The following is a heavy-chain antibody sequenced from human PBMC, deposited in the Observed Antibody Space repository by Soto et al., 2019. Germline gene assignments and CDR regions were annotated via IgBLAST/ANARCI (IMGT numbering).Heavy chain of an antibody. D-gene: IGHD6-19*01. CDR2: IRNKANSHTT. V-gene: IGHV3-72*01. Sequence: HPGGSLRLSCVTSGFTFSDYYMDWVRQAPGKGLEWVGRIRNKANSHTTQYAASVEGRFTVSRDDSKNSVYLQMNSLQAEDTAVYYCAKTLYSSVCIFDYWGQGTLVTVSS. CDR1: GFTFSDYY. CDR3: AKTLYSSVCIFDY. J-gene: IGHJ4*02.